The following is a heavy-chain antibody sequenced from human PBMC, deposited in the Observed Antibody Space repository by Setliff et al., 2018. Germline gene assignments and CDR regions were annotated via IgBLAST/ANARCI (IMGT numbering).Heavy chain of an antibody. J-gene: IGHJ5*02. CDR2: IYHSGST. V-gene: IGHV4-4*02. CDR1: GGSISSSNW. CDR3: AKAQSSGSYHWFDP. D-gene: IGHD3-16*02. Sequence: PSETLSLTCTVSGGSISSSNWWNWVRQPPGKGLEWIGEIYHSGSTNYNPSLKSRVTISVDKSKNQFSLKLSSVTAADTAVYYCAKAQSSGSYHWFDPWGQGTLVTVSS.